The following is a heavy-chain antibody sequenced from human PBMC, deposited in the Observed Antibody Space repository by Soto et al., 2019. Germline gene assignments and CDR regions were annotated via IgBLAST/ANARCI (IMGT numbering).Heavy chain of an antibody. V-gene: IGHV4-4*02. CDR2: IYHSGST. Sequence: PSETLSLTCAVSGGSISSSNWWSWVRQPPGKGLEWIGEIYHSGSTNYNPSLKSRVTISVDKSKNQFSLNLNSVTAADTAVYYCARIPFYYYSMDVWGQGTTVTVSS. J-gene: IGHJ6*02. D-gene: IGHD2-21*01. CDR3: ARIPFYYYSMDV. CDR1: GGSISSSNW.